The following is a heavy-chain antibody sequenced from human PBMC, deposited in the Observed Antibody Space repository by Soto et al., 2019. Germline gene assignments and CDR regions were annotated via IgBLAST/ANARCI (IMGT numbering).Heavy chain of an antibody. D-gene: IGHD1-1*01. CDR1: GFTFSDHY. V-gene: IGHV3-11*06. CDR2: SSNSGSFT. CDR3: VRSGDNYNLLDY. Sequence: GGSLRLSCAASGFTFSDHYMSCIRQAPGKGLEWIGYSSNSGSFTRYADSVNGRFSISRDNAKNSLYLQINSLRGDDTAIYYCVRSGDNYNLLDYWGQGTPVTVYS. J-gene: IGHJ4*02.